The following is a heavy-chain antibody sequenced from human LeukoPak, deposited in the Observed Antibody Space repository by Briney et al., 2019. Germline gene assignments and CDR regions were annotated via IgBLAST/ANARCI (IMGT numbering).Heavy chain of an antibody. D-gene: IGHD2-2*01. V-gene: IGHV4-59*13. CDR2: IYYSGST. Sequence: SETLSLTCIVSGGSISSYYGSWIRQPPGRGLEWFGYIYYSGSTHYNPSLKSRVTISVDTSKNQFSLELNSVTAADTAVYYCARAGPGYCSSTSCYYFDYWGQGTLVTVSS. J-gene: IGHJ4*02. CDR3: ARAGPGYCSSTSCYYFDY. CDR1: GGSISSYY.